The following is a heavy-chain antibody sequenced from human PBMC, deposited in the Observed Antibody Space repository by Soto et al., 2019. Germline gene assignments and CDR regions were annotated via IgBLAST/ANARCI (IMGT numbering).Heavy chain of an antibody. J-gene: IGHJ4*02. V-gene: IGHV1-8*01. CDR2: MNPNSGNT. Sequence: GASVKVSCKASGYTFTSYDINWVRQATGQGLEWMGWMNPNSGNTGYAQKFQGRVTMTWNTSISTAYMELSSLRSEDTAVYYCATNGNYEYVWGSLDWGQGTLVTVSS. CDR1: GYTFTSYD. CDR3: ATNGNYEYVWGSLD. D-gene: IGHD3-16*01.